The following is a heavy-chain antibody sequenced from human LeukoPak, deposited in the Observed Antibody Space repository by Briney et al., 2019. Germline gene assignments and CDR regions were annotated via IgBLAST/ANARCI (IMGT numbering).Heavy chain of an antibody. CDR1: GDSIITYY. CDR2: IHYSGNT. J-gene: IGHJ3*01. V-gene: IGHV4-59*08. Sequence: PSETLSLTCTVSGDSIITYYWSWIRQSPGKGLDWIGYIHYSGNTIPNPSLNSRVTISVDTSKNQFSLQLRFVTAEDTDVYFCARHADGYNSGFLDFWGQGTMVTVSS. D-gene: IGHD5-24*01. CDR3: ARHADGYNSGFLDF.